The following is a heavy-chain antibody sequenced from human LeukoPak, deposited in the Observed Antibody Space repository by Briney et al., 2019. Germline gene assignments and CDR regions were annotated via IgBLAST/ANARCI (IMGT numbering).Heavy chain of an antibody. CDR3: ARDGGYTSSWYVPGWVNNYYYGMDV. Sequence: ASVKVSCKASGYTFTSYDINWVRQATGQGLEWMGWMNPNSGNTGYAQKFQGRVTMTRNTSISTAYMELSRLRSEDTAVYYCARDGGYTSSWYVPGWVNNYYYGMDVWGQGTTVTVSS. CDR1: GYTFTSYD. CDR2: MNPNSGNT. D-gene: IGHD6-13*01. V-gene: IGHV1-8*01. J-gene: IGHJ6*02.